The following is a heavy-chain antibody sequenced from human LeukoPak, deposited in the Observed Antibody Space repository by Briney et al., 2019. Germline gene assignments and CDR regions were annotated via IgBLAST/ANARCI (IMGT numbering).Heavy chain of an antibody. CDR3: AREYSSGWYRTAYYQH. J-gene: IGHJ1*01. CDR2: INLNSGDT. D-gene: IGHD6-19*01. V-gene: IGHV1-2*02. CDR1: GYTFIDYY. Sequence: ASVKVSCKASGYTFIDYYMHWVRQAPGQGLEWMGWINLNSGDTNYAQKFQGRVTVTKDTSISTAYMELSRLRSDDTAVYYCAREYSSGWYRTAYYQHWGQGTLVTVSS.